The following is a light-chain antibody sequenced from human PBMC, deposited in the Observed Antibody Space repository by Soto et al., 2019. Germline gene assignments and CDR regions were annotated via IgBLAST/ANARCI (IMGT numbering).Light chain of an antibody. CDR3: QQSYSTPAWK. CDR1: QSISTY. V-gene: IGKV1-39*01. J-gene: IGKJ1*01. CDR2: DSS. Sequence: IKVDKARSSQSASVEDSITITCRSSQSISTYLNWYQQKPGEAPTLLVYDSSTLQSGVPSRSSVGGFGAEYTLTVSSLQPEGFATYYSQQSYSTPAWKFGQGTKVDIK.